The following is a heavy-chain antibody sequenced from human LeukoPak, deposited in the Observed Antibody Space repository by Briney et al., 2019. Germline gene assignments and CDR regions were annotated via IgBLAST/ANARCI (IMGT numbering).Heavy chain of an antibody. CDR2: IYHSGST. Sequence: PETLSLTCAVSGYSISSGYYWGWIRQPPGKGLEWIGSIYHSGSTYYNPSLKSRVTISVDTSKNQFSLKLSSVTAADTAVYYCARQLMWSWFDPWGQGTLVTVSS. V-gene: IGHV4-38-2*01. J-gene: IGHJ5*02. CDR3: ARQLMWSWFDP. D-gene: IGHD2-21*01. CDR1: GYSISSGYY.